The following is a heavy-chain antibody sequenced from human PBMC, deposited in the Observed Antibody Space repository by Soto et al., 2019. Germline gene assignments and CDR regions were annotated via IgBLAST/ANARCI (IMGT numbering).Heavy chain of an antibody. V-gene: IGHV3-30-3*01. D-gene: IGHD4-17*01. J-gene: IGHJ6*02. CDR3: ARARRSADQPPGDV. CDR1: GFTFSSYA. CDR2: ISYDGSNK. Sequence: QTGGSLRLSCAASGFTFSSYAMHWVRQAPGKGLEWVAVISYDGSNKYYADSVKGRFTISRDNSKNTLYLQMNSLRAEDTAVYYCARARRSADQPPGDVWGQGTTVTVSS.